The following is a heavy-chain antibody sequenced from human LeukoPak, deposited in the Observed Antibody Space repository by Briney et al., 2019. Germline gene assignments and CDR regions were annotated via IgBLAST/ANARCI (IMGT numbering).Heavy chain of an antibody. V-gene: IGHV3-21*01. CDR3: AREVDSSGFDAFDI. J-gene: IGHJ3*02. Sequence: GGSLRLSCAASGFTFSSYSMNWVRQAPGKGLEWVSSISSSSYIYYADSVKGRFTISRDNAKNSLYLQMNSLRAEDTAVYYCAREVDSSGFDAFDIWGQGTMVTVSS. CDR2: ISSSSYI. D-gene: IGHD6-19*01. CDR1: GFTFSSYS.